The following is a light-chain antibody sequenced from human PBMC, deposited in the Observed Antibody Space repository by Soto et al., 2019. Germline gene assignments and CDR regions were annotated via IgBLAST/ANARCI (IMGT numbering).Light chain of an antibody. J-gene: IGKJ1*01. CDR2: KAF. Sequence: DIQMTQSPSTLSASVGDRVTITCRASQSISSGLAWYQQKPGKAPKLLMYKAFSLESGVPSRFSGSGSGTEFTLTISSLQPDDFATYYCQQYNSYRRTFGQGTKVEIK. CDR3: QQYNSYRRT. V-gene: IGKV1-5*03. CDR1: QSISSG.